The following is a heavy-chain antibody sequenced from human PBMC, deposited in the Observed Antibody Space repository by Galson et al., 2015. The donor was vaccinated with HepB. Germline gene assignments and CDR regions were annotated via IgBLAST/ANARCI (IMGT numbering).Heavy chain of an antibody. J-gene: IGHJ4*02. CDR3: VRDQTGSSFDF. Sequence: SLRLSCAASGFTFSNYGIHWVRQAPGKGLEWVAAISHDGSETFYADSVKGRFTSSRDNSQSTLFLQMSSLTSDDTAVYFCVRDQTGSSFDFWGQGTLVTVSS. CDR1: GFTFSNYG. D-gene: IGHD3-10*01. V-gene: IGHV3-30*03. CDR2: ISHDGSET.